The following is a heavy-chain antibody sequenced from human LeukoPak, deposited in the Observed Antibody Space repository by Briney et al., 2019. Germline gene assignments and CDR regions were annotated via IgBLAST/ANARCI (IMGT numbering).Heavy chain of an antibody. J-gene: IGHJ5*02. CDR1: GYSISSGYY. D-gene: IGHD3-10*01. CDR3: ARRLPPTRITMVRGVIFWFDP. Sequence: KASETLSLTCTVSGYSISSGYYWGWIRQPPGKGLEWIGEINHSGSTNYNPSLKSRVTISVDTSKNQFSLKLSSVTAADTAVYYCARRLPPTRITMVRGVIFWFDPWGQGTLVTVSS. CDR2: INHSGST. V-gene: IGHV4-38-2*02.